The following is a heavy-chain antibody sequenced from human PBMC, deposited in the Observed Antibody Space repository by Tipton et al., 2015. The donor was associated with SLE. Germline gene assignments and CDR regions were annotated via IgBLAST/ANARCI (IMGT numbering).Heavy chain of an antibody. J-gene: IGHJ3*02. V-gene: IGHV4-38-2*02. CDR3: ASLAYCGGDCLSDAFDI. Sequence: TLSLTCTVSGGSISSGYYWGWIRQPPGKGLEWSGGSYHSGSTYYNPSLKSRVTISVDTSKNQFSLKLSSVTAADTAVYYCASLAYCGGDCLSDAFDIWGQGTMVTVSS. D-gene: IGHD2-21*01. CDR1: GGSISSGYY. CDR2: SYHSGST.